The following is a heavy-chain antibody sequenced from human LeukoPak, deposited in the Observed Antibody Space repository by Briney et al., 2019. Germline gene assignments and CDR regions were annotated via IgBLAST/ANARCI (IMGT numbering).Heavy chain of an antibody. CDR2: ISAYNGNT. V-gene: IGHV1-18*01. J-gene: IGHJ3*02. D-gene: IGHD1-26*01. CDR1: GYTFTSYG. Sequence: ASVTVSCKASGYTFTSYGISWVRQAPGQGLEWMGWISAYNGNTNYAQKLQGRVTMTTDTSTSTAYMELRSLRSDDTAVYYCARGSSGSYYGSAFDIWGQGTMVTVSS. CDR3: ARGSSGSYYGSAFDI.